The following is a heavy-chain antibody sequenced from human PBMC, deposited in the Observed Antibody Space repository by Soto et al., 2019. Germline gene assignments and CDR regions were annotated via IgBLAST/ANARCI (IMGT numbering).Heavy chain of an antibody. CDR1: GGSISSGGYS. V-gene: IGHV4-61*08. CDR2: IYYSGST. Sequence: ETLSLTCAVSGGSISSGGYSWSWIRQPPGKGLEWIGYIYYSGSTNYNPSLKSRVTISVDTSKNQFSLKLSSVTAADTAVYYCASALYCSGGSCSFDPWGQGTLVTVSS. CDR3: ASALYCSGGSCSFDP. J-gene: IGHJ5*02. D-gene: IGHD2-15*01.